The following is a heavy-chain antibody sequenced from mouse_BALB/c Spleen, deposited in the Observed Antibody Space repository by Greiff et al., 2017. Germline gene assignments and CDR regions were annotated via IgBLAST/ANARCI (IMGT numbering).Heavy chain of an antibody. CDR3: TRRGRGAMDY. V-gene: IGHV14-4*02. CDR1: GFNIKDYY. J-gene: IGHJ4*01. CDR2: IDPENGDT. Sequence: EVQLQQSGAELVRSGASVKLSCTASGFNIKDYYMHWVKQRPEQGLEWIGWIDPENGDTEYAPKFQGKATMTADTSSNTAYLQLSSLTSEDTAVYYCTRRGRGAMDYWGQGTSVTVSS.